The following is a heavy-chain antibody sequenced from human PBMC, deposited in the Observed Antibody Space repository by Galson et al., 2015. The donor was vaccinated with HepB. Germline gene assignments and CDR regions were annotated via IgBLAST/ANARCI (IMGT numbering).Heavy chain of an antibody. CDR1: GGTFSSYA. CDR2: IIPILGTA. Sequence: SVKVSCKASGGTFSSYAISWVRQAPGQGLEWMGGIIPILGTANYAQKFQGRVTITADESTSTAYMELSGLRSEDTAVYYCARESTMVQGVISASHWFDPWGQGTLVTVSP. CDR3: ARESTMVQGVISASHWFDP. V-gene: IGHV1-69*13. J-gene: IGHJ5*02. D-gene: IGHD3-10*01.